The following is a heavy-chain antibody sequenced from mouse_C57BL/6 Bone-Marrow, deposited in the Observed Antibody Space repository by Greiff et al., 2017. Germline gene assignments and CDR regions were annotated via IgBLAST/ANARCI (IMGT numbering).Heavy chain of an antibody. CDR2: IYPRSGNT. CDR3: ARDGPGGAY. J-gene: IGHJ3*01. CDR1: GYTFTSYG. D-gene: IGHD1-2*01. Sequence: QVQLQQSGAELARPGASVKLSCKASGYTFTSYGISWVKQRTGQGLEWIGEIYPRSGNTYYNEKFKGKAKLTADKSSSTAYMELRSLTSADSAVYFCARDGPGGAYWGQGTLVTVSA. V-gene: IGHV1-81*01.